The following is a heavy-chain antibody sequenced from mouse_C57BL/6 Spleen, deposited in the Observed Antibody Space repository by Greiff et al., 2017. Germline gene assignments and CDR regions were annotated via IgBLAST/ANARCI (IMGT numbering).Heavy chain of an antibody. D-gene: IGHD1-1*01. CDR2: IDPANGNT. CDR1: GFTFTNSS. J-gene: IGHJ2*01. CDR3: ARPSYGSVFDY. V-gene: IGHV14-3*01. Sequence: EVQLQQSVAELVRPGASVKLSCTASGFTFTNSSMRWVKQRPEQGLEWIGRIDPANGNTKYAPKFQGKATITEDTSSNTAYLQLSSLTSEDTAIYYCARPSYGSVFDYWGQGTTLTVSS.